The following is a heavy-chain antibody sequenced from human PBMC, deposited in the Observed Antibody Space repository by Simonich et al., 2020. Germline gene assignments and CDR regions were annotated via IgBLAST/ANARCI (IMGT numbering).Heavy chain of an antibody. D-gene: IGHD7-27*01. CDR2: SNPNMGGT. Sequence: QVQLVQSGAEVKKPGASVKVSCKASGYTFTGYYMHWVRQAPGQGLEWMGGSNPNMGGTNYAQKFQGRVTMTRDTSISTAYMELSRLRSDDTAVYYCARGALTGDYYYMDVWGKGTTVTVSS. V-gene: IGHV1-2*02. CDR1: GYTFTGYY. CDR3: ARGALTGDYYYMDV. J-gene: IGHJ6*03.